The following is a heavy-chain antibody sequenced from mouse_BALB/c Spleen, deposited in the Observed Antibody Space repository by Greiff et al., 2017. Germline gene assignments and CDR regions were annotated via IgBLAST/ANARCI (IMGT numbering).Heavy chain of an antibody. V-gene: IGHV1S126*01. J-gene: IGHJ4*01. CDR3: ARESRDYAMGY. CDR1: GYSFTSYW. CDR2: LDPSDSDT. Sequence: VQLVESGPQLVRPGASVKISCKASGYSFTSYWMHWVKQRPGQGLEWIGMLDPSDSDTRLNQKFKDKATLTVDKSSSTAYRQLSSPTSEDSAVYYCARESRDYAMGYWGQGTSGTGSS. D-gene: IGHD3-1*01.